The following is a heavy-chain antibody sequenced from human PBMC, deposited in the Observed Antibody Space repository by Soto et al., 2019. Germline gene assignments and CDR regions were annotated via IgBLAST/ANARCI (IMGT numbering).Heavy chain of an antibody. J-gene: IGHJ5*02. D-gene: IGHD3-22*01. CDR2: IYYRGST. V-gene: IGHV4-30-4*01. Sequence: SETLSLTCTVSRGSISSGDYFWTWIRQPPXKGLEWIGNIYYRGSTYYSPSLKSRVTISVDTSKNQFSLKLSSVTAADTAVYYCARAPSTYYYDSSGYYYNWFDPWGQGTLVTVSS. CDR3: ARAPSTYYYDSSGYYYNWFDP. CDR1: RGSISSGDYF.